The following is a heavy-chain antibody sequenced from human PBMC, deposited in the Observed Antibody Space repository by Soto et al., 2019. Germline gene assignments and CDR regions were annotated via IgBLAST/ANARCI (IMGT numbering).Heavy chain of an antibody. CDR3: ARGLFSGYSFDY. D-gene: IGHD3-22*01. CDR2: INHSGST. Sequence: SETLSLTCAVYGGSFSGYYWSWIRRPPGKGLEWIGEINHSGSTNYNPSLKSRVTISVDTSKNQFSLKLSSVTAADTAVYYCARGLFSGYSFDYWGQGTLVTVSS. CDR1: GGSFSGYY. J-gene: IGHJ4*02. V-gene: IGHV4-34*01.